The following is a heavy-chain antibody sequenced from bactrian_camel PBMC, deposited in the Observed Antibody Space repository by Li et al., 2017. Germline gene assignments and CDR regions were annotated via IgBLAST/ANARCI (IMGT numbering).Heavy chain of an antibody. Sequence: HVQLVESGGGSVQAGGSLRLSCAASRQILDMRCIGWFRQAPGKGREEVARIGNDGTTRYADSVKGRFTISKDKNTLTLQMNALKPEDTGMYYCAAGEPRGGSCLLEYSNYWGQGTQVTVS. J-gene: IGHJ4*01. CDR2: IGNDGTT. CDR1: RQILDMRC. V-gene: IGHV3S55*01. CDR3: AAGEPRGGSCLLEYSNY. D-gene: IGHD1*01.